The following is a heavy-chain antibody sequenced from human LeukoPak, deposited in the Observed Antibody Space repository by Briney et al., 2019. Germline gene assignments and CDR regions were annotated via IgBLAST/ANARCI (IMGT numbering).Heavy chain of an antibody. CDR3: AELGITMIGGV. D-gene: IGHD3-10*02. CDR1: GFTFSSYW. V-gene: IGHV3-74*01. Sequence: GGSLRLSCAASGFTFSSYWMHWVRQAPGKGLVWVSRINSDGSSTSYADSVKGRFTIPRDNAKNTLYLQMNSLRAEDTAVYYCAELGITMIGGVWGKGTTVTISS. CDR2: INSDGSST. J-gene: IGHJ6*04.